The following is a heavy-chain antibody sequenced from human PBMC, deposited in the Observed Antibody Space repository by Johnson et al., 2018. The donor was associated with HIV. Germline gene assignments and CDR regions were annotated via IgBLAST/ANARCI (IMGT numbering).Heavy chain of an antibody. J-gene: IGHJ3*02. Sequence: VQLVESGGGLVQPGGSLRLSCAASGFTFSSYAMNWVRQVPGKGLEWVSAISGSGGGTYYADSVKGRFTISRDNSKNTLYLQMNSLRAEDTAIYYCATRYSGNYRALDIWGQGTMVTVSS. CDR1: GFTFSSYA. CDR3: ATRYSGNYRALDI. D-gene: IGHD1-26*01. V-gene: IGHV3-23*04. CDR2: ISGSGGGT.